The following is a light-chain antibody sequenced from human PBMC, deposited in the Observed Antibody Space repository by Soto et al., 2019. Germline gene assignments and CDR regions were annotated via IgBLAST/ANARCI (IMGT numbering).Light chain of an antibody. CDR2: WAS. Sequence: DIVMTQSPDSLAVSLGERATINCKSSQSVLYSSNNKNYLAWYQQKPGQPPKLLIYWASTRESGVPDRFSGSGSGTDFTLTISSLQAEDVAVYYCQQYHHWPVTFGGGTKVDIK. J-gene: IGKJ4*01. CDR1: QSVLYSSNNKNY. V-gene: IGKV4-1*01. CDR3: QQYHHWPVT.